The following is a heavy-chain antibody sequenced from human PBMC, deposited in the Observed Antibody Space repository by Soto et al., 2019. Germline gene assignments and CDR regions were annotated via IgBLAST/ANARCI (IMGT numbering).Heavy chain of an antibody. CDR2: ISSSSSYI. CDR3: ARDLLGPQTGSYTDSDWFDP. CDR1: GFTFSSYS. V-gene: IGHV3-21*01. Sequence: GGSLRLSCAASGFTFSSYSMNWVRQAPGKGLEWVSSISSSSSYIYYADSVKGRFTISRDNAKNSLYLQMNSLRAEDTAVYYCARDLLGPQTGSYTDSDWFDPWGQGTLVTVSS. J-gene: IGHJ5*02. D-gene: IGHD3-9*01.